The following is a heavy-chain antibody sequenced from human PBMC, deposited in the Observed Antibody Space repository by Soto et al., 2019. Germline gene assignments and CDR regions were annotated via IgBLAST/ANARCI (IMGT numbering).Heavy chain of an antibody. D-gene: IGHD3-22*01. V-gene: IGHV5-51*01. Sequence: GESLKISCKGSGYSFTSYWIGWVRQMPGKGLELMGIIYPGDSDTRYSPSFQGQVTISADKSTSTAYLEWNSLKASDTAIYYCARPEIPTRSNDYDYPFDLWGQGTLVTLSS. CDR2: IYPGDSDT. CDR1: GYSFTSYW. CDR3: ARPEIPTRSNDYDYPFDL. J-gene: IGHJ5*02.